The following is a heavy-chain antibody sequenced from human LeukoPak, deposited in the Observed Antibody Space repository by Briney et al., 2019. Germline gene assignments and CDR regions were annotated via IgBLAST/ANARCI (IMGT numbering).Heavy chain of an antibody. Sequence: GGSLRLSCAASGFTFSSYDMNWVRQAPGKGLEWVSYISSSGSTIYYADSVKGRFTISRDNSKDTLYLQMNSLRAEDTAVYYCAKYSSGWSAYYFDYWGQGTLVTVSS. CDR2: ISSSGSTI. CDR3: AKYSSGWSAYYFDY. D-gene: IGHD6-19*01. V-gene: IGHV3-48*03. CDR1: GFTFSSYD. J-gene: IGHJ4*02.